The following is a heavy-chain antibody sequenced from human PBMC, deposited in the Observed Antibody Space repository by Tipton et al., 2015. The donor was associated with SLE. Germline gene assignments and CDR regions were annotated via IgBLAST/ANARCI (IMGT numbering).Heavy chain of an antibody. CDR1: GGSFSGYY. J-gene: IGHJ4*02. D-gene: IGHD2-15*01. CDR2: INHSGST. Sequence: TLSLTCAVYGGSFSGYYWSWIRQPPGKGLEWIGEINHSGSTNYNPSLKSRVTISVDTSKNQFSLKLSSVTAADTAVYYCVSSLGSSYWFDYWGQGTLVTVPS. V-gene: IGHV4-34*01. CDR3: VSSLGSSYWFDY.